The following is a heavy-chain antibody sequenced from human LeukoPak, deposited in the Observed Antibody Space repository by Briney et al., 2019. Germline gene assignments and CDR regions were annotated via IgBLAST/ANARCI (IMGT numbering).Heavy chain of an antibody. J-gene: IGHJ4*02. CDR2: MNPNSGNT. CDR1: GYTFTGYY. CDR3: ARGRSLRRCTNGVCSIAGTLGY. Sequence: ASVKVSCKASGYTFTGYYVHWVRQAPGQGLEWMGWMNPNSGNTGYAQKFQGRVTITRNTSISTAYMELSSLRSEDTAVYYCARGRSLRRCTNGVCSIAGTLGYWGQGTLVTVSS. D-gene: IGHD2-8*01. V-gene: IGHV1-8*03.